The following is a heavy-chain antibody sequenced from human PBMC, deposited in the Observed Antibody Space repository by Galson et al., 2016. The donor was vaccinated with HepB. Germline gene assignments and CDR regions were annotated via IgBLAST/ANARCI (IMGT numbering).Heavy chain of an antibody. Sequence: SETLSLTCTVSGDSMTSNWWRWVRQPPGQALDWIGEAYHCGSTHYNPSLNNRVTLSIDTSNNQLSLELNFVTAADTAIYYCARHVAVPGTRGFDSWGQGTLVTVSS. J-gene: IGHJ4*02. CDR1: GDSMTSNW. V-gene: IGHV4-4*02. D-gene: IGHD6-19*01. CDR3: ARHVAVPGTRGFDS. CDR2: AYHCGST.